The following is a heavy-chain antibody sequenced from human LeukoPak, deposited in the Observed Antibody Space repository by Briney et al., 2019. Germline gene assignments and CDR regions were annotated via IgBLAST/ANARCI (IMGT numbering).Heavy chain of an antibody. V-gene: IGHV4-34*01. CDR3: AREHRSSKYFDS. D-gene: IGHD6-6*01. CDR2: INHSGST. CDR1: GGSFSGYY. J-gene: IGHJ4*02. Sequence: SETLSLTCAVYGGSFSGYYWNWIRQPPGKGLEWIGEINHSGSTNYNLSLKSRVTISADMSKKQVSLKLSSVTAADTAVYYCAREHRSSKYFDSWGQGALMIVSS.